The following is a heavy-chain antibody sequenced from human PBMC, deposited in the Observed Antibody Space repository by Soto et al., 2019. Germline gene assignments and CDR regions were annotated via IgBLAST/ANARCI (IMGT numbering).Heavy chain of an antibody. D-gene: IGHD4-17*01. V-gene: IGHV4-59*01. Sequence: ETLSLTCTVSGGSISSYYWSWIRQPPGKGLEWIGYIYYSGSTNYNPSLKSRVTISVDTSKNQFSLKLSSVTAADTAVYYCARVSGDYDYYYYYMDVWGKGTTVTVSS. J-gene: IGHJ6*03. CDR3: ARVSGDYDYYYYYMDV. CDR2: IYYSGST. CDR1: GGSISSYY.